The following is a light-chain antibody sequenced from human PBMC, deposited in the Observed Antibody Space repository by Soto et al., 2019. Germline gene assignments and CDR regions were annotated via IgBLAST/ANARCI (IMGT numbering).Light chain of an antibody. CDR1: QSVSSRD. CDR2: ATS. J-gene: IGKJ2*01. CDR3: QQYDNPPGHT. Sequence: EIVLTQSPGTLSLSPGERATLSCRASQSVSSRDLAWYQQKPGQAPRLLIYATSSRADGIPDRFSGSGSATDFTLTISRLEPEEFAADYCQQYDNPPGHTFGQGTKLEIK. V-gene: IGKV3-20*01.